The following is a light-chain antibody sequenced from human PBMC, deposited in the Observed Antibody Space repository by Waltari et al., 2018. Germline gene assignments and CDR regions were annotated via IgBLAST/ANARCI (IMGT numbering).Light chain of an antibody. CDR2: DAS. Sequence: EIVLTQSPATLSLSPGERATRSCMASQSVSSYLAWFQQKPGQAPRLLIYDASNRATGIPARFSGSGSGTDFTLTISSLEPEDFAVYYCQQRTNWPLTFGGGTKVEIK. CDR1: QSVSSY. CDR3: QQRTNWPLT. V-gene: IGKV3-11*01. J-gene: IGKJ4*01.